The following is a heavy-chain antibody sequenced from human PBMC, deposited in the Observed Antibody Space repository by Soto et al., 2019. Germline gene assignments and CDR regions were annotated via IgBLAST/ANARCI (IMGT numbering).Heavy chain of an antibody. V-gene: IGHV5-10-1*01. CDR2: IDPSDSYT. CDR1: GYSFTSYW. J-gene: IGHJ3*02. CDR3: ARERAPYYYGSGNSDAFDI. Sequence: GESLKLSCKGSGYSFTSYWISWVRQMPGKGLEWMGRIDPSDSYTNYSPSFQGHVTISADKSISTAYMELNSLRSEDTAVYYCARERAPYYYGSGNSDAFDIWGQGTMVTVSS. D-gene: IGHD3-10*01.